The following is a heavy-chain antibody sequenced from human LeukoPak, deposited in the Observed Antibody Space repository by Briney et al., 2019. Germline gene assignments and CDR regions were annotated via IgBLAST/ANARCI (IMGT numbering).Heavy chain of an antibody. CDR3: APQQTYSPYNWFDP. J-gene: IGHJ5*02. Sequence: GGSLRLSCVGSGFTISNYWMHWVRQAPGTGLVWVSRIHPDGSITTYADSVKGRFTISRDNAKDTLYLQMNSLRAEDTAVYYCAPQQTYSPYNWFDPWGQGTLVTVSS. D-gene: IGHD5-12*01. V-gene: IGHV3-74*03. CDR1: GFTISNYW. CDR2: IHPDGSIT.